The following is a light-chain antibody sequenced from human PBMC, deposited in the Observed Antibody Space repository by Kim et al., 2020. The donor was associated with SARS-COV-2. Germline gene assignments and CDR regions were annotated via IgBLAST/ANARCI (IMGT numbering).Light chain of an antibody. CDR1: QSVTNSF. Sequence: LSPGERATLSCRASQSVTNSFLAWYQQKPGQAPRLLIYGASRRATGIPDRFSGSGSGTDFSLTISRLEPEDFAAYYCQQYGSSPQTFGQGTKLEI. V-gene: IGKV3-20*01. CDR3: QQYGSSPQT. CDR2: GAS. J-gene: IGKJ2*01.